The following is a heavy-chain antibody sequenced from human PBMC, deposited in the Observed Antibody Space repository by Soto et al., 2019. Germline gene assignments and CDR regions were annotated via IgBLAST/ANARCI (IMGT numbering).Heavy chain of an antibody. V-gene: IGHV4-59*01. J-gene: IGHJ4*02. CDR2: IYDSGTT. CDR3: YGSGGN. D-gene: IGHD1-26*01. Sequence: QVQLQESGPGLVKPSEPLYLPCTVSGASSSSYYWSWIRQPPGKGLEWIVHIYDSGTTNYNPSLMSRVTISGDASKNQFSLNLSSVTAADTAMYSCYGSGGNWGQGTLVTVSS. CDR1: GASSSSYY.